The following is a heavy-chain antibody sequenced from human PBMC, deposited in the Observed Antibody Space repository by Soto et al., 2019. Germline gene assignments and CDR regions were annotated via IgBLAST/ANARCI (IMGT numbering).Heavy chain of an antibody. V-gene: IGHV3-30*18. Sequence: GGSLRLSCAASGFTFSSYGMHWVRQAPGKGLEWVAVISYDGSNKYYADSVKGRFTISRDNSKNTLYLQMNSLRAEDTAVYYCAKVYCSSTSCYTNWFDPWGQGTLVTVSS. D-gene: IGHD2-2*02. J-gene: IGHJ5*02. CDR3: AKVYCSSTSCYTNWFDP. CDR2: ISYDGSNK. CDR1: GFTFSSYG.